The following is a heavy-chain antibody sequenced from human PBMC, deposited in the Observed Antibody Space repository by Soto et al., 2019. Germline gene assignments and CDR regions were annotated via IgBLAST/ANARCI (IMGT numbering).Heavy chain of an antibody. CDR3: ARPRRSGSYYAYYYYGMDV. Sequence: PGESLKISCKGSGYSFTSYWISWVRQMPGKGLEWMGRIDPSDSYTNYSPSFQGHVTISADKSISTAYLQWSSLKASDTAMYYCARPRRSGSYYAYYYYGMDVWGQGTTVT. V-gene: IGHV5-10-1*01. CDR1: GYSFTSYW. D-gene: IGHD1-26*01. CDR2: IDPSDSYT. J-gene: IGHJ6*02.